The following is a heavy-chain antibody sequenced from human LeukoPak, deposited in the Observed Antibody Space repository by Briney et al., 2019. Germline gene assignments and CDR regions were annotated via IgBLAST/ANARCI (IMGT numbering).Heavy chain of an antibody. J-gene: IGHJ4*02. CDR3: AKDLLRTVVVISAAGYYLDS. CDR2: ISGSATST. CDR1: GFTFRSYS. Sequence: GGSLRPSCAASGFTFRSYSMSWVRQAPGKGLEWVSTISGSATSTNYADSVKGRFTISRDNSKNTLYLQVNSLRAEDTAVYYCAKDLLRTVVVISAAGYYLDSWGQGTLVTVSS. D-gene: IGHD3-22*01. V-gene: IGHV3-23*01.